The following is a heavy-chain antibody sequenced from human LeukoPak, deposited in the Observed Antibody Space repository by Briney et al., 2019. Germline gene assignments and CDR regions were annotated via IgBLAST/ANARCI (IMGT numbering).Heavy chain of an antibody. D-gene: IGHD2-21*01. CDR1: GGSFSGYY. Sequence: SETLSLTCAVSGGSFSGYYWGWIRQPPGKGLEWIGSIYYSGSTYYNPSLKSRVTISVDTSKNQFSLKLSSVTAADTAVYYCARYLHISAPFDVWGQGTLVTVSS. CDR2: IYYSGST. V-gene: IGHV4-39*01. CDR3: ARYLHISAPFDV. J-gene: IGHJ4*02.